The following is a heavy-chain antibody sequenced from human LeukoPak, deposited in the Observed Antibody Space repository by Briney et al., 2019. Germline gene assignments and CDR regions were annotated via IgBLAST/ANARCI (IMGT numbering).Heavy chain of an antibody. V-gene: IGHV4-59*01. CDR3: ARVSRGNSVGGDY. Sequence: SETLSLTCTVSGDSISTYYWSWIRQPPGKGLEWIGYVYYSGSTNHNPSLKSRVTTSVDTSKNQFSLKLSSVTAADTAMYYCARVSRGNSVGGDYWGQGTLVTVSS. D-gene: IGHD4-23*01. CDR2: VYYSGST. CDR1: GDSISTYY. J-gene: IGHJ4*02.